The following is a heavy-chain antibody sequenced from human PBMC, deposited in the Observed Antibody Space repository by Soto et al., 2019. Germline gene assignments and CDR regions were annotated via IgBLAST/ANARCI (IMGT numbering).Heavy chain of an antibody. CDR1: GFTFSSYG. D-gene: IGHD2-2*01. J-gene: IGHJ4*02. CDR3: ARDRNIVVVPAAIADY. Sequence: QVQLVESGGGVVQPGRSLRLSCAASGFTFSSYGMHWVRQAPGKGLEWVAVIWYDGIKKHYADSVKGRFTISRDNSKNXLYLEMNSLRVEDTAVYYCARDRNIVVVPAAIADYWGQGTLVTVSS. CDR2: IWYDGIKK. V-gene: IGHV3-33*01.